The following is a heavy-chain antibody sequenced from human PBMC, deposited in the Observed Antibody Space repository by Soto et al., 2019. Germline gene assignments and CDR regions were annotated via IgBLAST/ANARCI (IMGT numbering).Heavy chain of an antibody. Sequence: QVQLQGSGPGQVKPSETLSLTYTVSGDSISDYFYWSWIRQPAGKGLEWIGRIYTDGTTKDNPSLKSRVTLSLDKSKNQFSLRLSSVTAADTAVYYFAREVRGGFTGIFDQWGRGSRVTVSS. D-gene: IGHD2-15*01. J-gene: IGHJ4*02. CDR2: IYTDGTT. V-gene: IGHV4-4*07. CDR1: GDSISDYFY. CDR3: AREVRGGFTGIFDQ.